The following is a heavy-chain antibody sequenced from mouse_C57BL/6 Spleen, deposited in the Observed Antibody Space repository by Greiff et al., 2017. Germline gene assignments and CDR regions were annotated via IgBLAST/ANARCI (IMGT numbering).Heavy chain of an antibody. CDR3: ARGVGSSYEGYAMDY. J-gene: IGHJ4*01. CDR2: INPGSGGT. V-gene: IGHV1-54*01. CDR1: GYAFTNYL. D-gene: IGHD1-1*01. Sequence: QVQLKQSGAELVRPGTSVKVSCKASGYAFTNYLIEWVKQRPGQGLEWIGVINPGSGGTNYNEKFKGKATLTADKSSSTAYMQLSSLTSEDSAVYFCARGVGSSYEGYAMDYWGQGTSVTVSS.